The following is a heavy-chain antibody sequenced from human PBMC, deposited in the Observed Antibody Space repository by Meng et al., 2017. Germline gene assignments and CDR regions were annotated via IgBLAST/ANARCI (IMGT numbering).Heavy chain of an antibody. D-gene: IGHD3-22*01. V-gene: IGHV7-4-1*02. J-gene: IGHJ4*02. CDR1: GYTFTSYA. CDR3: ARRYYYDSSGYYFYVFGY. Sequence: QVQVGQSGFGLKKPGALGKVSCKASGYTFTSYAMNWVRQAPGQGLEWMGWINTNTGNPTYAQGFTGRFVFSLDTSVSTAYLQISSLKAEDTAVYYCARRYYYDSSGYYFYVFGYWGQGTLVTVSS. CDR2: INTNTGNP.